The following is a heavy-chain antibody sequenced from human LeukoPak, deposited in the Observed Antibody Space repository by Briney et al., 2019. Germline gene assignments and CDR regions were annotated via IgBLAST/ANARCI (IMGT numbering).Heavy chain of an antibody. Sequence: SETLSLTCTVSGGSISSYYWSWIRQPPGKGLEWIGYIYYSGSTNYNPSLKSRVTISVDTSKNQFSLKLSSVTAADTAVYYCARHFAFSYYYMDVWSKGTTVTVSS. CDR1: GGSISSYY. J-gene: IGHJ6*03. CDR2: IYYSGST. CDR3: ARHFAFSYYYMDV. V-gene: IGHV4-59*08.